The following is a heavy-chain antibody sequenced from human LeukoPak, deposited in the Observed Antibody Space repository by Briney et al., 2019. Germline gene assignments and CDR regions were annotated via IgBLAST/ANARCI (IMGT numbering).Heavy chain of an antibody. CDR2: INAGNGNT. Sequence: ASVKVSCKASGYTFTSYAMHWVRQAPGQRLEWMGWINAGNGNTKYSQKFQGRVTITRDTSASTAYMELSSLRSEDTAVYYCARDGSGSSVFDYWGQGTLVTVSS. CDR1: GYTFTSYA. D-gene: IGHD1-26*01. V-gene: IGHV1-3*01. J-gene: IGHJ4*02. CDR3: ARDGSGSSVFDY.